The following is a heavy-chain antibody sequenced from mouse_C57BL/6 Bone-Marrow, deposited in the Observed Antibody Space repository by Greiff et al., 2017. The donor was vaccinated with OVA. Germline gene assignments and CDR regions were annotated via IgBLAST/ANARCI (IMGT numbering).Heavy chain of an antibody. V-gene: IGHV14-4*01. Sequence: VQLQQSGAELVRPGASVKLSCTASGFNIKDDYMNWVKQRPEQGMEWIGWIDPENGDTEYASKFQGKATITADKSSNTAYLPLTSPTSEDTAVYYWTTRKFGNYAYLYFYVWGTGTTFTFSS. D-gene: IGHD2-1*01. CDR1: GFNIKDDY. CDR3: TTRKFGNYAYLYFYV. CDR2: IDPENGDT. J-gene: IGHJ1*03.